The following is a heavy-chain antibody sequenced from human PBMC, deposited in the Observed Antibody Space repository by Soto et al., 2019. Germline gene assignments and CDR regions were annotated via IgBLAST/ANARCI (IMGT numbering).Heavy chain of an antibody. CDR1: GYTFTSYG. Sequence: QVQLVQSGAEVKKPGASVKVSCKASGYTFTSYGISWVRQAPGQGLEWMGWISAYNGNTNDAQKLQSRVTMTTDTSTSTAYMELRSMRSDDTAVYYCARDLWVKYTSANNNWFDTWGQGTLVTVSS. CDR3: ARDLWVKYTSANNNWFDT. D-gene: IGHD3-10*01. V-gene: IGHV1-18*01. CDR2: ISAYNGNT. J-gene: IGHJ5*02.